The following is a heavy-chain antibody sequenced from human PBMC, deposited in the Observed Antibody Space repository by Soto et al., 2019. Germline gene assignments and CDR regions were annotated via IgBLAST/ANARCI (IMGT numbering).Heavy chain of an antibody. Sequence: GGALRVSSSASGVSFSNYARSWVRQAPGKGLECVSIISGAGGTTHYADSMKGRFTISSANSKNTVYLQMNSLRAEHTALYYCAKDRKGIPSSSFDSWGQGXLDTVSS. CDR3: AKDRKGIPSSSFDS. V-gene: IGHV3-23*01. CDR1: GVSFSNYA. D-gene: IGHD3-10*01. J-gene: IGHJ4*02. CDR2: ISGAGGTT.